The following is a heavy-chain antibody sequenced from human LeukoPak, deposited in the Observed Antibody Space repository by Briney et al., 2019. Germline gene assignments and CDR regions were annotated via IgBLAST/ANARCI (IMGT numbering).Heavy chain of an antibody. CDR1: GGTFSSYT. V-gene: IGHV1-69*04. Sequence: SVKVSCKASGGTFSSYTISWVRQAPGQGLEWMGRIIPILGIANYAQKFQGRVTITADKPTSTAYMDLSSLRSEDTAVYYCARDCGYSGYDCSNYWGQGTLVTVSS. D-gene: IGHD5-12*01. CDR2: IIPILGIA. J-gene: IGHJ4*02. CDR3: ARDCGYSGYDCSNY.